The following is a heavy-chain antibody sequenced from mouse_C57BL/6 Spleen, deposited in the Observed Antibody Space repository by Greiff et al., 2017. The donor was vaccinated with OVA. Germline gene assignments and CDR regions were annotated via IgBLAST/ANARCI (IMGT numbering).Heavy chain of an antibody. CDR1: GYTFTSYG. D-gene: IGHD1-1*01. CDR2: IYPRSGNT. J-gene: IGHJ4*01. V-gene: IGHV1-81*01. CDR3: ASISTVVARYAMDY. Sequence: QVQLKQSGAELARPGASVKLSCKASGYTFTSYGISWVKQRTGQGLEWIGEIYPRSGNTYYNEKFKGKATLTADKSSSTAYLELRSLTSEDSAVYFCASISTVVARYAMDYWGQGTSVTVSS.